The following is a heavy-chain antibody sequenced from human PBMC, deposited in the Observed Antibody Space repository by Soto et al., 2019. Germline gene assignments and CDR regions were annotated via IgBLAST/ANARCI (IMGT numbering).Heavy chain of an antibody. D-gene: IGHD6-13*01. Sequence: GGSLRLCCATSGFTFSSYSMNWVRQAPGKGLEWVSSISSSSSYIHYADSMRGRFTISRDNAKNSLYLQMNSLRGEDTAVYYCARAKGSSRWSDFFDYWGQGT. J-gene: IGHJ4*02. V-gene: IGHV3-21*01. CDR1: GFTFSSYS. CDR3: ARAKGSSRWSDFFDY. CDR2: ISSSSSYI.